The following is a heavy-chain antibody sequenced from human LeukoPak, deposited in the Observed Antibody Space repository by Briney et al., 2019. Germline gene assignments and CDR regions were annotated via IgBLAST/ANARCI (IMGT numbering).Heavy chain of an antibody. CDR1: GFAFSKYG. Sequence: GGSLRLSCAACGFAFSKYGMHWVRQAPGKGLEWLAIIWYDGHNKHYADSVKGRFTISRDNPEHALLLAMNEWRVEDTAMYYCAREWGLIAVAGGPGYWGEGTLVTVSS. CDR2: IWYDGHNK. CDR3: AREWGLIAVAGGPGY. V-gene: IGHV3-33*08. J-gene: IGHJ4*02. D-gene: IGHD6-19*01.